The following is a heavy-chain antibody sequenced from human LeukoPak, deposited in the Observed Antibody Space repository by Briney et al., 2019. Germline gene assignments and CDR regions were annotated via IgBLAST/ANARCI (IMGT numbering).Heavy chain of an antibody. CDR2: IYYSGST. D-gene: IGHD6-19*01. J-gene: IGHJ6*02. CDR1: GGSISSSSYY. Sequence: PSETLSLTCTVSGGSISSSSYYWGWIRQPPGKGLEWIGSIYYSGSTYYNPSLKSRVTISVDTSKNQFSLKLSSVTAADTAVYYCARVERRGVAGTLYPYYYYYGMDVWGQGTTVTVSS. V-gene: IGHV4-39*01. CDR3: ARVERRGVAGTLYPYYYYYGMDV.